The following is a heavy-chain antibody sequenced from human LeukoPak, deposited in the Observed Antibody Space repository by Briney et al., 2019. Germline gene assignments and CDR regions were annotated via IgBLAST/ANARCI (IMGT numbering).Heavy chain of an antibody. CDR3: ARVVTYCSSTSCYAYYFDY. CDR1: GYTFTGYY. J-gene: IGHJ4*02. Sequence: ASVKVSCKASGYTFTGYYMHWVRQAPGQGLEWMGYINLNSGGTKYAQKLQGRVTMTTDTSTSTAYMELRSLRSDDTAVYYCARVVTYCSSTSCYAYYFDYWGQGTLVTVSS. D-gene: IGHD2-2*01. CDR2: INLNSGGT. V-gene: IGHV1-2*02.